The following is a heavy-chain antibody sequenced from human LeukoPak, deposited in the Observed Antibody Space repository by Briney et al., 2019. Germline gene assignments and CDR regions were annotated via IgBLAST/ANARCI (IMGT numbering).Heavy chain of an antibody. CDR1: GFTFSSYG. CDR2: ISYDGSNK. CDR3: AKDLGSS. V-gene: IGHV3-30*18. J-gene: IGHJ4*02. Sequence: GRSLRLSCAASGFTFSSYGMHWVRQAPGKGLEWVAVISYDGSNKYYADSVKGRFTISRDNSKNTLYLRMNSLRAEDTAVYYCAKDLGSSWGQGTLVTVSS. D-gene: IGHD6-13*01.